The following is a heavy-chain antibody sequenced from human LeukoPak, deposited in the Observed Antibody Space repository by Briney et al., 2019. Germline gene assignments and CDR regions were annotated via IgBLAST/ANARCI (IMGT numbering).Heavy chain of an antibody. Sequence: GGSLRLSCAASGFTFSSYAMHWVRQAPGKGLEWVAVISYDGNNKYYADSVKGRFTISRDNSKNTLYLQMNSLRAEDTAVYYCARYSGSYDAFDIWGQGTMVTVSS. V-gene: IGHV3-30-3*01. CDR2: ISYDGNNK. D-gene: IGHD1-26*01. CDR1: GFTFSSYA. J-gene: IGHJ3*02. CDR3: ARYSGSYDAFDI.